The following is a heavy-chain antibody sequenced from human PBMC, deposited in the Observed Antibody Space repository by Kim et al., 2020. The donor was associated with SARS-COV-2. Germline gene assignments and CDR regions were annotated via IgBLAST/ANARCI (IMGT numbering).Heavy chain of an antibody. Sequence: QEFQGRVTITRDTFASTAYMELSSLTSEDTTVYYCARGSLSAVAGYYFDYWGQGTLVTVSS. CDR3: ARGSLSAVAGYYFDY. J-gene: IGHJ4*02. V-gene: IGHV1-3*01. D-gene: IGHD6-19*01.